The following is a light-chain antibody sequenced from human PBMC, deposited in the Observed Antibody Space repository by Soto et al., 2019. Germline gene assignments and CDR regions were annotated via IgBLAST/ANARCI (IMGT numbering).Light chain of an antibody. CDR2: GAS. V-gene: IGKV3-20*01. J-gene: IGKJ1*01. CDR1: PSVTNF. CDR3: QQYGSSPRT. Sequence: EIVMTQSPATLSVSPGERATLSCRASPSVTNFLAWYQQKPGQAPRLLIYGASSRATGIPDRFSGSGSVTDFTLTISRLEPEDFAVYFCQQYGSSPRTVGQGNKVDIK.